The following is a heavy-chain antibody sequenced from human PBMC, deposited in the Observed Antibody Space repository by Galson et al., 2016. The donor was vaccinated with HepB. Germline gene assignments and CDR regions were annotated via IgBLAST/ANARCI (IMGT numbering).Heavy chain of an antibody. CDR3: ASIRGGFGSGWFGTLDY. V-gene: IGHV3-23*01. CDR1: GFTFGNYA. J-gene: IGHJ4*02. CDR2: SGTNAGRT. Sequence: SLRLSCAASGFTFGNYAMAWVRQASGKGLEWVSTSGTNAGRTFYADSVKGRFTVSRENSKNTLYLQMSNLRAEDTAVYYCASIRGGFGSGWFGTLDYWGQGTLVTVSS. D-gene: IGHD6-19*01.